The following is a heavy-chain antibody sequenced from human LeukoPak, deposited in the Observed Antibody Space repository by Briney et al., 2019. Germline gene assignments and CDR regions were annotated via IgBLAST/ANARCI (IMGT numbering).Heavy chain of an antibody. CDR3: AGEARHYYYYGMDV. CDR2: INHSGST. D-gene: IGHD3-10*01. V-gene: IGHV4-34*01. J-gene: IGHJ6*02. Sequence: SETLSLTCAVYGGSLSCYYWSRIRQPPGKGVEWIGEINHSGSTNYNPSLKSRVTISVDTSKNQFSLKLSSVTAADTAVYYCAGEARHYYYYGMDVWGQGTTVTVSS. CDR1: GGSLSCYY.